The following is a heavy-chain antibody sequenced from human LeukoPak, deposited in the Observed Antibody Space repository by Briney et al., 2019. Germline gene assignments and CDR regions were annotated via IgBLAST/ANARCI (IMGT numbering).Heavy chain of an antibody. D-gene: IGHD6-13*01. J-gene: IGHJ2*01. V-gene: IGHV3-23*01. CDR2: ISGNSGAT. Sequence: GGSLRLSCATSGFTFSSYPMSWVRQAPGRGLEWVSVISGNSGATYYADSVKGRFAISRDNAKNTVYLQMNSLRAGDTAVYYCARAAYSSTWYSRYFDLWGRGTLVTVSS. CDR3: ARAAYSSTWYSRYFDL. CDR1: GFTFSSYP.